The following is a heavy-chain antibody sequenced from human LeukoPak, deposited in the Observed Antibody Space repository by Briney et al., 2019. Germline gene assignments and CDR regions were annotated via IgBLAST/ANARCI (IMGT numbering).Heavy chain of an antibody. CDR1: GFTFSDYY. D-gene: IGHD1-26*01. Sequence: GGSLRLSCAASGFTFSDYYMSWIRQAPGKGLEWVSYISDSASTIYYVDSVKGRFTISRDNANNSLYLRMNNLRAEDTAVYYCARGRWSHWELLEFDPWGQGTLVTVSS. V-gene: IGHV3-11*04. J-gene: IGHJ5*02. CDR3: ARGRWSHWELLEFDP. CDR2: ISDSASTI.